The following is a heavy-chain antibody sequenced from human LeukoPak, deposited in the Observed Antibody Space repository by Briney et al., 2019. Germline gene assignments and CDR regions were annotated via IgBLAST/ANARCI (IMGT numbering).Heavy chain of an antibody. CDR2: IYYSGST. CDR1: GGSISSYY. D-gene: IGHD3-10*01. J-gene: IGHJ5*02. Sequence: SETLSLTCTVSGGSISSYYWSWIRQPPGKGLEWIGYIYYSGSTNYNPSLKSRVTISVDTSKNQFSLKLSSVTAADTAVYYCARLANMVRGAHGGWFDPWGQGTLVTVSS. V-gene: IGHV4-59*08. CDR3: ARLANMVRGAHGGWFDP.